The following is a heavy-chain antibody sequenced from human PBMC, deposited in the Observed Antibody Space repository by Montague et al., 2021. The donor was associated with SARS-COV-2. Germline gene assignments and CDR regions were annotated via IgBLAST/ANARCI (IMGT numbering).Heavy chain of an antibody. CDR1: GFSLSTTGVG. Sequence: PALVKPTQTLTLTCTFSGFSLSTTGVGVGWSRQPPGKALEWLAPIYWDDDKRYSLSLKTRRAISQDTSNNQLVLTMTSMDPVDTGTYYCSHGRDTYDVWSGYYTGEKSEAYKWFDPWGQGTLVTVSS. CDR2: IYWDDDK. J-gene: IGHJ5*02. D-gene: IGHD3-3*01. V-gene: IGHV2-5*02. CDR3: SHGRDTYDVWSGYYTGEKSEAYKWFDP.